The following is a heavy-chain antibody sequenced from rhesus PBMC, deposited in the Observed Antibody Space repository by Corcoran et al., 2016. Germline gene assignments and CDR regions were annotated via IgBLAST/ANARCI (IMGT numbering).Heavy chain of an antibody. CDR2: INGYSGST. V-gene: IGHV4-80*01. J-gene: IGHJ5-1*01. CDR1: GGSFSRYW. Sequence: QVQLQESGPGLVKPSETLSLTCAVSGGSFSRYWWNWIRPPPGKGLAWIGEINGYSGSTNYNPSLQSRVTISKDVSKNQFSLKLTSVTAADTAVYYCTSPVRYRFDVWGPGVLVSVSS. D-gene: IGHD3-9*01. CDR3: TSPVRYRFDV.